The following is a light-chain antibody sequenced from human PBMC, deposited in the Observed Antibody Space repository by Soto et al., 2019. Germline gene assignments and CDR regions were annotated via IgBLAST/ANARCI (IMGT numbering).Light chain of an antibody. CDR1: SAHSTYV. CDR3: QTWGNGIVV. J-gene: IGLJ2*01. CDR2: LNSDGSH. Sequence: QPVLTQSPSASASLGASVKLTCTLSSAHSTYVISWHQQQPDKGPRYLMRLNSDGSHNKGDGIPDRFSGSSSGAERYLTISSLQSEDEADYYCQTWGNGIVVFGGGTKLTVL. V-gene: IGLV4-69*01.